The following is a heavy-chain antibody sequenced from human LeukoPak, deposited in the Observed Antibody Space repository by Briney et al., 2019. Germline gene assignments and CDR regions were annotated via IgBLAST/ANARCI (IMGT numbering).Heavy chain of an antibody. J-gene: IGHJ4*02. Sequence: GASVKVSCKASGYTFTGYYTHWVRQAPGQGLEWMGWINPNSGGTKYAQKFQGRVTMTRDTSISTAYMELTRLRSDDTAVYYCAREPFSSGWDYWGQGTLVTVSS. CDR3: AREPFSSGWDY. V-gene: IGHV1-2*02. D-gene: IGHD6-19*01. CDR2: INPNSGGT. CDR1: GYTFTGYY.